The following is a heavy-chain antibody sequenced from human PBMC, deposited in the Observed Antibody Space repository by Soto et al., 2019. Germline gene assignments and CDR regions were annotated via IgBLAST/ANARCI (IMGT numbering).Heavy chain of an antibody. D-gene: IGHD1-7*01. V-gene: IGHV4-4*02. CDR3: ARAHYNWNYQRRDYYYGMDV. CDR2: IYHSGST. J-gene: IGHJ6*02. Sequence: SETLSLTCAVSGGSISSSNWWSWVRQPPGKGLEWIGEIYHSGSTNYNPSLKSRVTISVDKSKNQFSLKLSSVTAADTAVYYCARAHYNWNYQRRDYYYGMDVWGQGTTVTVSS. CDR1: GGSISSSNW.